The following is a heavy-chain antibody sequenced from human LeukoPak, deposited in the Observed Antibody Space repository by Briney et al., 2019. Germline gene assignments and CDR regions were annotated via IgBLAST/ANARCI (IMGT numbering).Heavy chain of an antibody. Sequence: PGGSLRLSCAASGFTFSDYYMSWVRQAPGKGLEWVSGISGSGTTTYFADSVKGRFTISRDTSNSTLYLQMNSLRAEDTAVYYCAKDRRYGDSVRYFDYWGQGTLVTVSS. CDR2: ISGSGTTT. J-gene: IGHJ4*02. D-gene: IGHD2-21*02. V-gene: IGHV3-23*01. CDR3: AKDRRYGDSVRYFDY. CDR1: GFTFSDYY.